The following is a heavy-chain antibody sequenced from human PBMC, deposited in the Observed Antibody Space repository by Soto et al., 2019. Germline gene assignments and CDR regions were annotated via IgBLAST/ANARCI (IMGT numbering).Heavy chain of an antibody. CDR2: IIPILGIA. D-gene: IGHD1-26*01. Sequence: QVQLVQSGAEVKKPGSSVKVSCKASGGTFSSYTISWVRQAPGQGLEWMGRIIPILGIANYAQKFQGRVTITADKSTSTAYMELRSLRSEHTAVYYCARGYSNVPHSFDYWGQGTLVTVSS. CDR1: GGTFSSYT. V-gene: IGHV1-69*02. CDR3: ARGYSNVPHSFDY. J-gene: IGHJ4*02.